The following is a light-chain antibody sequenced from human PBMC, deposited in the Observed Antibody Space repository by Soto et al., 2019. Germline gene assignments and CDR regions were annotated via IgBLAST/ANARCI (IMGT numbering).Light chain of an antibody. Sequence: QSVLTQPPSASGAPGQSVTIACSGSTSNVESETVNWYQQLPGTAPKLVVLSNNRRPSAVPDRFSASKSGTSASLAISNLQPEDEADYYCVAWDANLNGWVFGGGTKLTVL. CDR3: VAWDANLNGWV. CDR1: TSNVESET. J-gene: IGLJ3*02. V-gene: IGLV1-44*01. CDR2: SNN.